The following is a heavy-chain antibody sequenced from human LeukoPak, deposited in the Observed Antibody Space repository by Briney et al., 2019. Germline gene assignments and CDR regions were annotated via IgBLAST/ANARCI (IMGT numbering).Heavy chain of an antibody. CDR1: GFTFDDYA. CDR2: ISWNSGSI. V-gene: IGHV3-9*01. D-gene: IGHD3-22*01. J-gene: IGHJ6*02. Sequence: GGSLRLSCAASGFTFDDYAMHWVRQAPGKGLEWVSRISWNSGSIGYADSVKGRFTISRDNAKNSLYLQMNSLRAEDTALYYCAKAHSSYYDTSGMDVWGQGTTVTVSS. CDR3: AKAHSSYYDTSGMDV.